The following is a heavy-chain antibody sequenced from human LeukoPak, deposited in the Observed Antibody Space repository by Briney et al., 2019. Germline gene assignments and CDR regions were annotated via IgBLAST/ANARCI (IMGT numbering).Heavy chain of an antibody. D-gene: IGHD3-10*01. V-gene: IGHV4-4*02. CDR1: GGSISSSNW. CDR2: IYHSGST. J-gene: IGHJ5*02. Sequence: SGTLSLTCAVSGGSISSSNWWSWVRQPPGKGLEWIGEIYHSGSTNYNPSLKSRVTISVDKSKNQFSLKLSSVTAADTAVYYCARAYYYGSGSYFGRFDPWGQGTLVTVSS. CDR3: ARAYYYGSGSYFGRFDP.